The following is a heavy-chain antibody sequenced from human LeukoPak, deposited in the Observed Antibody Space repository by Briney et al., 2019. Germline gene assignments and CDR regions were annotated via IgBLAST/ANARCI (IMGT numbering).Heavy chain of an antibody. CDR3: ARHERSVAVAGSFDF. J-gene: IGHJ4*02. D-gene: IGHD6-19*01. Sequence: SETLSLTCTVSGGSISSGSYYWSWIRQPAGTGLEWIGRIYTSGSTNYNPSLKSRVTISVDTSKNQFSLKLSSVTAADTAVYYCARHERSVAVAGSFDFWGQGTLVTVSS. V-gene: IGHV4-61*02. CDR1: GGSISSGSYY. CDR2: IYTSGST.